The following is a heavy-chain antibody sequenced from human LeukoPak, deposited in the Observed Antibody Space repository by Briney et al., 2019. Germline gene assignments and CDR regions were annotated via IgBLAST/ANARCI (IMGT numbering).Heavy chain of an antibody. CDR3: AKGRKRITMIVVVPFDY. Sequence: GGSLRLSCATSGFISGSYAMHWVRQAPGKGLEWVAVISYDGSNKYYADSVKGRFSISRDNSKNTLYLQMNSLRAEDTAVYYCAKGRKRITMIVVVPFDYWGQGTLVTVSS. V-gene: IGHV3-30*18. D-gene: IGHD3-22*01. J-gene: IGHJ4*02. CDR1: GFISGSYA. CDR2: ISYDGSNK.